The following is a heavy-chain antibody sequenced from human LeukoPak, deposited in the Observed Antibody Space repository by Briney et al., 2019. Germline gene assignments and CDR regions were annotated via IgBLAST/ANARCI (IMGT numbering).Heavy chain of an antibody. V-gene: IGHV4-59*07. CDR2: IYYSWST. Sequence: SDTLSLTCTVSGGPISNYYWSWIRQPPGEGLEWIGYIYYSWSTYYNPSLKSRVTISVDTPKNQLSLKLSSVTAADTAVYYCARGFLDYAGKRFDYWGQGTLVTVSS. CDR3: ARGFLDYAGKRFDY. CDR1: GGPISNYY. D-gene: IGHD4-23*01. J-gene: IGHJ4*02.